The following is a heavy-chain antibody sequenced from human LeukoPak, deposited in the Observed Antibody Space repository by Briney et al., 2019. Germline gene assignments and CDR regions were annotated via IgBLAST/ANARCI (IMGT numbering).Heavy chain of an antibody. CDR2: IKQDGSEK. V-gene: IGHV3-7*01. D-gene: IGHD6-19*01. CDR3: ARAGSGWYVRSFDY. J-gene: IGHJ4*02. Sequence: GGSLRLSCAASGFTFSSYWMSWVRQAPGKGLEWVANIKQDGSEKYYVDSVKGRFTISRDNAKNSLYLQMNSLRAEDTAVYYCARAGSGWYVRSFDYWGQGTLVTASS. CDR1: GFTFSSYW.